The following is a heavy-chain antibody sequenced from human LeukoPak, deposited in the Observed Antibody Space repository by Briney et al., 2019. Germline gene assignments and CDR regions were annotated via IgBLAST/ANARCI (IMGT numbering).Heavy chain of an antibody. CDR3: ARVVLGGGYCSSTSCYSFDY. V-gene: IGHV1-18*01. CDR2: ISAYNGNT. D-gene: IGHD2-2*02. Sequence: GASVKVSCKASGYTFTSYGISWVRQAPGQGLEWMGWISAYNGNTNYAQKLQGRVTMTTDTSTSTAYMELRSLRSDDTAVYYCARVVLGGGYCSSTSCYSFDYWGQGTLVTVSS. CDR1: GYTFTSYG. J-gene: IGHJ4*02.